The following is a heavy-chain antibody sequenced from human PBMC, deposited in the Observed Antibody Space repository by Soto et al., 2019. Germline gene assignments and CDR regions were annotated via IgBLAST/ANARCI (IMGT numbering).Heavy chain of an antibody. J-gene: IGHJ4*02. CDR2: ISGGGSGA. D-gene: IGHD2-15*01. CDR1: GFTFSDHA. Sequence: EVQLLESGGGLVQPGGSLRLSCTASGFTFSDHAMTWVRQAPGKGLEWLSGISGGGSGAYYADSVKGRFTVSRANSNNTLFLQIDGLRVEDTAVYYCAIDLWWYTHWGQGTLVTVSS. V-gene: IGHV3-23*01. CDR3: AIDLWWYTH.